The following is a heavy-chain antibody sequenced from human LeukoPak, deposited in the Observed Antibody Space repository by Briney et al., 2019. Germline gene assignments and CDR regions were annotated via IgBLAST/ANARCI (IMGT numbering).Heavy chain of an antibody. J-gene: IGHJ6*03. CDR2: IYSGGST. V-gene: IGHV3-53*01. CDR1: GFTFSSNY. CDR3: ARDFNYGSGSNYYYYMDV. Sequence: SGGSLRLSCAASGFTFSSNYMSWVRQAPGKGLEWVSVIYSGGSTYYADSVKGRFTISRDNSKNTLYLQMNSLGAEDTAVYYCARDFNYGSGSNYYYYMDVWGKGTTVTVSS. D-gene: IGHD3-10*01.